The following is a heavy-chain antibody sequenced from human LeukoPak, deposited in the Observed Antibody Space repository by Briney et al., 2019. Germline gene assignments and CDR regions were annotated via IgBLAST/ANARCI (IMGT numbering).Heavy chain of an antibody. D-gene: IGHD2-2*01. Sequence: GGSLRLSCAASGFTFSSYAMHWVRQAPGKGLEWVSGIVGGAGGTYYADSVKGRFTISRDNSKNTLHLQMNSLRAEDTAVYYCAHGSMYQLDYWGQGTLVTVSS. J-gene: IGHJ4*02. CDR1: GFTFSSYA. V-gene: IGHV3-23*01. CDR2: IVGGAGGT. CDR3: AHGSMYQLDY.